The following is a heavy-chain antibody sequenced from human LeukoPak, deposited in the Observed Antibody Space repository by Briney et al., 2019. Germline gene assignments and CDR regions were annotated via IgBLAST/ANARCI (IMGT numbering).Heavy chain of an antibody. V-gene: IGHV1-2*02. CDR1: GYTFTSYG. CDR2: INPNSGGT. D-gene: IGHD6-13*01. J-gene: IGHJ5*02. Sequence: ASVKVSCKASGYTFTSYGISWVRQAPGQGLEWMGWINPNSGGTNYAQKFQGRVTMTRDTSISTAYMELSRLRSDDTAVYYCARGNAGNWFDPWGQGTLVTVSS. CDR3: ARGNAGNWFDP.